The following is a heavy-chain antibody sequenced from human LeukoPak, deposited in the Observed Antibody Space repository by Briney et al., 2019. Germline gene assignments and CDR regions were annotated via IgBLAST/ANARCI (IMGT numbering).Heavy chain of an antibody. CDR2: IYYSGNT. J-gene: IGHJ2*01. CDR1: GGSINSYY. V-gene: IGHV4-59*01. D-gene: IGHD3-22*01. CDR3: ARDRDSSGLRDFDL. Sequence: PSETLSLTCTVSGGSINSYYWSWIRQPPGKGLEWIGYIYYSGNTNYNPSLKSRVSISIDTSKNQLSLQLSSVTAADTAVYHCARDRDSSGLRDFDLWGRGTLVTVSA.